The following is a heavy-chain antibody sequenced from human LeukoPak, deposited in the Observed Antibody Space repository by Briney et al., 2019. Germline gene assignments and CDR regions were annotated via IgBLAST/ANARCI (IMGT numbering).Heavy chain of an antibody. CDR2: ISSSSSYI. Sequence: PGGSLRLSCAASGFTFSIYSMNWVRQAPGKGLEWVSSISSSSSYIYYADSVKGRFTISRDNAKNSLYLQMNSLRAEDTAVYYCARDGSGRGWFDPWGQGTLVTVSS. CDR3: ARDGSGRGWFDP. CDR1: GFTFSIYS. J-gene: IGHJ5*02. D-gene: IGHD3-10*01. V-gene: IGHV3-21*04.